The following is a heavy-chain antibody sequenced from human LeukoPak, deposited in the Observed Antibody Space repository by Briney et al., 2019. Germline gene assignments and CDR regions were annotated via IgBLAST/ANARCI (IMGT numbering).Heavy chain of an antibody. J-gene: IGHJ4*02. V-gene: IGHV4-59*02. CDR3: ARGGWSLDY. Sequence: SETLSLTCTVSGGTVSGYYWGWIRQPPGKGLEWIGFIYYSGSTTYNPSLKSRVTISVDTAKNQLSLRLNSVTAADSAMYCCARGGWSLDYWGQGTLVTVSS. CDR2: IYYSGST. D-gene: IGHD6-19*01. CDR1: GGTVSGYY.